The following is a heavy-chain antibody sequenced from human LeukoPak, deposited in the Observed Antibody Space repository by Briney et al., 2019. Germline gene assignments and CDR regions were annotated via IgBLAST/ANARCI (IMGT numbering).Heavy chain of an antibody. D-gene: IGHD1-26*01. CDR1: GFSFTTYA. CDR2: ISGSGGST. Sequence: GGSLRLSCAASGFSFTTYAMNWVRQAPGKGLEWVSGISGSGGSTYYADSVKGRFTISRDSSRNTVYLQMNTLRAEDTAVYYCAKGVGTKSRYYFDFWGQGALVTVSS. CDR3: AKGVGTKSRYYFDF. J-gene: IGHJ4*02. V-gene: IGHV3-23*01.